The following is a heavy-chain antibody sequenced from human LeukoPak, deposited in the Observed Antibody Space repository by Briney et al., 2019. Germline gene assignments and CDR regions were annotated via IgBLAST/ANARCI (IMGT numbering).Heavy chain of an antibody. D-gene: IGHD3-10*01. J-gene: IGHJ5*02. CDR1: GGSFSGYY. Sequence: PSQTLSLTCAVYGGSFSGYYWSWIRQPPGKGLEWIGEINHSGSTNYNPSLKSRVTISVDTSKNQFSLKLSSVTAADTAVYYCARDLPLRGSMVRPNWFDHWGQGTLVTVSS. V-gene: IGHV4-34*01. CDR3: ARDLPLRGSMVRPNWFDH. CDR2: INHSGST.